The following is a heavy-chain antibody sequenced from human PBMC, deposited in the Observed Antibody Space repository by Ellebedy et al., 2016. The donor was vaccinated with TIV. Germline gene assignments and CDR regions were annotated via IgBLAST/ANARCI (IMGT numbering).Heavy chain of an antibody. V-gene: IGHV4-59*01. CDR2: ISYSGST. Sequence: SETLSLTXTASGVSIRHYYWNWIRQPPGKGLEWIGSISYSGSTYYNPSLKSRVTISIDTSKRYFSLNLRSVTDADTAVYFCATYQGAAMVDAYDLWGQGTVVTVSS. CDR1: GVSIRHYY. D-gene: IGHD5-18*01. CDR3: ATYQGAAMVDAYDL. J-gene: IGHJ3*01.